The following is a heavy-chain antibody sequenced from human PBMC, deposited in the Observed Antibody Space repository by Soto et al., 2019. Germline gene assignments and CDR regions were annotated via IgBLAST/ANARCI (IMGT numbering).Heavy chain of an antibody. D-gene: IGHD4-17*01. J-gene: IGHJ4*02. Sequence: QVQLVQSGAEVKKPGSSVKVSCKASGGTFSSSYALNWVRQAPGQGLEWMGGIVPLFPTPSYAQKFRGRVSITADDSTDTAYMELSSLRSEDTAVYYCTSYADGDFDYWGQGTLVTVSS. V-gene: IGHV1-69*01. CDR2: IVPLFPTP. CDR3: TSYADGDFDY. CDR1: GGTFSSSYA.